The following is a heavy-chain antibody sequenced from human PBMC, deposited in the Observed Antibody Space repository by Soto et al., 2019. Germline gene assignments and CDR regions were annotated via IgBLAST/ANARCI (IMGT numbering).Heavy chain of an antibody. Sequence: ASVKVSCKASGYTFTSYDINWVRQATGQGLEWMGWMNPNSGNTGYAQKFQGRVTMNRNTSISTAYMELSSLRSEDTAVYYCARKEATIFGVVIPFDTWGQGTLVTVSS. CDR1: GYTFTSYD. V-gene: IGHV1-8*01. D-gene: IGHD3-3*01. J-gene: IGHJ5*02. CDR3: ARKEATIFGVVIPFDT. CDR2: MNPNSGNT.